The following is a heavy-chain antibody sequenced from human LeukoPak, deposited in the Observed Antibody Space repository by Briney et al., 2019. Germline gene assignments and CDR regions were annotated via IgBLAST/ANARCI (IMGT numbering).Heavy chain of an antibody. CDR3: AKEYTGQQERYFDY. V-gene: IGHV3-9*01. CDR1: GFTFDDYA. CDR2: ISWNSGSI. D-gene: IGHD5-18*01. Sequence: PGGSLRLSCAASGFTFDDYAMHWVRQAPGKGLEWVSGISWNSGSIGYADSVKGRFTISRDNAKNSLYLQMNSLRAEDTALYYCAKEYTGQQERYFDYWGQGTLVTVSS. J-gene: IGHJ4*02.